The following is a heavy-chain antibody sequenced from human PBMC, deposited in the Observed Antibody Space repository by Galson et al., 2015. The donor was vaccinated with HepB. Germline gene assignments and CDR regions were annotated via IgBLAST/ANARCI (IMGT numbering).Heavy chain of an antibody. D-gene: IGHD4-11*01. Sequence: SLRLSCAASGFTFSSYWMHWVRQAPGKGLVWVSRINSDGSSTSYADSVKGRFTISRDNAKNTLYLQMNSLRAEDTAVYYCARETDYPNSCGAGWFDPWGQGTLVTVSS. J-gene: IGHJ5*02. CDR3: ARETDYPNSCGAGWFDP. CDR1: GFTFSSYW. V-gene: IGHV3-74*01. CDR2: INSDGSST.